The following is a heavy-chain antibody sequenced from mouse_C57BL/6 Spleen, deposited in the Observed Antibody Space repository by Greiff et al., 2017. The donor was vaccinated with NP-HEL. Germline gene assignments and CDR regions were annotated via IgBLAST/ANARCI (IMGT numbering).Heavy chain of an antibody. J-gene: IGHJ3*01. CDR3: ARQSIYSNAWFAY. V-gene: IGHV1-47*01. D-gene: IGHD2-5*01. CDR1: GYTFTTYP. Sequence: VMLVESGAELVKPGASVKMSCKASGYTFTTYPIEWMKQNHGKSLEWIGNFHPYNDDTKYNEKFKGKATLTVEKSSSTVYLELSRLTSDDSAVYYCARQSIYSNAWFAYWGQGTLVTVSA. CDR2: FHPYNDDT.